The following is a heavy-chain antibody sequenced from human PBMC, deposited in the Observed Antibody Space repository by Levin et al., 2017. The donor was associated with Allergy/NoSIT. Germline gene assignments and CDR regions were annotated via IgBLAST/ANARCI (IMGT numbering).Heavy chain of an antibody. CDR1: GFTFSGYA. J-gene: IGHJ6*02. Sequence: GGSLRLSCAASGFTFSGYAIHWVRQAPGKGLEWVAGISYDGGKKHYTDSVKGRFTISRDNSKNTLFLQMNSLRAEDTAVYYCAKSHEDSYGYDTWYFYGMDVWGQGTTVTVSS. V-gene: IGHV3-30*18. CDR2: ISYDGGKK. CDR3: AKSHEDSYGYDTWYFYGMDV. D-gene: IGHD3-3*01.